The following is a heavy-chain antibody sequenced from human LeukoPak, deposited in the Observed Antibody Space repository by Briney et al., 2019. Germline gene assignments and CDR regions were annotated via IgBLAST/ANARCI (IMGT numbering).Heavy chain of an antibody. D-gene: IGHD6-13*01. Sequence: GGSLRLSCAASGFTFSSYAMSWVRQAPGKGLEWISAISGSGGSTYYADSVKGRFTISRDNSKNTLYLQMNSLRAEDTAVYYCAKKGSSSWYYYFDYWGQGTLVTVSS. J-gene: IGHJ4*02. V-gene: IGHV3-23*01. CDR2: ISGSGGST. CDR1: GFTFSSYA. CDR3: AKKGSSSWYYYFDY.